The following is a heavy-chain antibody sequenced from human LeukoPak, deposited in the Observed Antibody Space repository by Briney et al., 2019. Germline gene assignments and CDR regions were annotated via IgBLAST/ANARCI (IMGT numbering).Heavy chain of an antibody. D-gene: IGHD3-9*01. J-gene: IGHJ4*02. V-gene: IGHV1-69*06. CDR2: IIPIFGTA. Sequence: SVKVSCKASGGTFSSYAISWVRQAPGQGLEWMGGIIPIFGTANYAQKFQGRVTITADKSTSTAYMELSSLRSEDTAVYYCASSRVDPNYYDILTGYSSIDYWGQGTLVTVSS. CDR3: ASSRVDPNYYDILTGYSSIDY. CDR1: GGTFSSYA.